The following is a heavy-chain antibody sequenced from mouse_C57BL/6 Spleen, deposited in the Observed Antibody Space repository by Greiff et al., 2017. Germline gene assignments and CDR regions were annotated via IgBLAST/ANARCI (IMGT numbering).Heavy chain of an antibody. Sequence: EVQLQESGGGLVKPGGSLKLSCAASGFTFSDYGMHWVRQAPEKGLEWVAYISSGSSTIYYADTVKGRFTISRDNAKNTLFLQMTSLRSEDTAMYYCARGDYDGYAMDYWGQGTSVTVSS. D-gene: IGHD2-4*01. CDR3: ARGDYDGYAMDY. V-gene: IGHV5-17*01. CDR1: GFTFSDYG. J-gene: IGHJ4*01. CDR2: ISSGSSTI.